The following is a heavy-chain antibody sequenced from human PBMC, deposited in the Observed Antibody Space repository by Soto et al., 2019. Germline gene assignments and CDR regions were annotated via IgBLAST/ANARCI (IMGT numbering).Heavy chain of an antibody. J-gene: IGHJ4*02. CDR1: GFTFSSYG. Sequence: QVQLVESGGGVVQPGRSLRLSCAASGFTFSSYGIHWVRQAPGKGLGWVAVIWYDGSNKYYADSVKGRFTISRDNSKNTLYLQMNSLRAEDTAVYYCARDRYSSGWYDLDYWGQGTLVTVSS. D-gene: IGHD6-19*01. V-gene: IGHV3-33*01. CDR3: ARDRYSSGWYDLDY. CDR2: IWYDGSNK.